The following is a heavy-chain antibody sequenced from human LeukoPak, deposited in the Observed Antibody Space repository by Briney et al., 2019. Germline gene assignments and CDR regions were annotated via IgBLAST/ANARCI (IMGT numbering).Heavy chain of an antibody. D-gene: IGHD2-2*01. CDR1: GGSISSGSYY. J-gene: IGHJ3*02. CDR3: ARVDCSSTSCYQGAFDI. V-gene: IGHV4-61*02. Sequence: SETLSLTCTVSGGSISSGSYYWSWIRQPAGKGLEWIGRIYTSGSTNYNPSLKSRVTISVDTSKNQFSLKLGSVTAADTAVYYCARVDCSSTSCYQGAFDIWGQGTMVTVSS. CDR2: IYTSGST.